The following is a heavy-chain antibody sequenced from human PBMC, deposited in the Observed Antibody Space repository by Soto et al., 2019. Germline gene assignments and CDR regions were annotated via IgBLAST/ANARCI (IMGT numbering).Heavy chain of an antibody. Sequence: QVQLVQSGAEVKKPGASVKVSCKASGYTFTSYGISWVRQAPGQGLEWMGWISAYNGNTNYAQKLQGRVTMTTDTTTSTEYKELSSLRPEDTAVYYYAREQPYWTNSVCYYDYGMDVGGQGTTVTAAS. J-gene: IGHJ6*02. CDR2: ISAYNGNT. CDR3: AREQPYWTNSVCYYDYGMDV. CDR1: GYTFTSYG. V-gene: IGHV1-18*01. D-gene: IGHD2-8*01.